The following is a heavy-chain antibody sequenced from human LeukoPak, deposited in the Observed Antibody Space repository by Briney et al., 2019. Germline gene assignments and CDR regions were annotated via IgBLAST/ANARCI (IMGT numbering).Heavy chain of an antibody. V-gene: IGHV4-30-2*01. CDR2: IYHSGST. J-gene: IGHJ4*02. CDR1: SGSISSGGYS. D-gene: IGHD5-12*01. CDR3: ARGVYSGYDFGFDY. Sequence: SETLSLTCTVSSGSISSGGYSWSWIRQRPGKGLEWIGYIYHSGSTYYNPSLKSRVTISVDRSKNQFSLKLSSVTAADTAVYYCARGVYSGYDFGFDYWGQGTLVTVSS.